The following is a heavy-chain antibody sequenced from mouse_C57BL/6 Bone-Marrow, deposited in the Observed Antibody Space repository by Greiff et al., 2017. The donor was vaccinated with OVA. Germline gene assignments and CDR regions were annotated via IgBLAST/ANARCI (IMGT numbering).Heavy chain of an antibody. D-gene: IGHD4-1*01. J-gene: IGHJ2*01. CDR2: IWWDDDK. CDR1: GFSLSTFGMG. Sequence: QVTLKVSGPGILQPSQTLSLTCSFSGFSLSTFGMGVGWLRPPSGTGLDWLAHIWWDDDKYYNPALKSRLTIYKDTSKNQVFLKIANVDTADTATYYCARTANWDYFDYWGQGTTLTVSS. CDR3: ARTANWDYFDY. V-gene: IGHV8-8*01.